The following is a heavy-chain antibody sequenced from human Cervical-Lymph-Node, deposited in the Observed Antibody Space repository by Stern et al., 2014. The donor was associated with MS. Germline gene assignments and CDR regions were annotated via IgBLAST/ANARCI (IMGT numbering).Heavy chain of an antibody. CDR1: GFIFDDYA. Sequence: EVQLEESGGGLVQPGRSLRLSCAASGFIFDDYAMHWVRQAPGKGLEWVATISWNSAIIGYADSVKGRFTISRDNAKNSLYLQMDSLRAEDTAFYYCTKGGESTSDSWGQGTLVTVSS. V-gene: IGHV3-9*01. D-gene: IGHD4-17*01. CDR2: ISWNSAII. J-gene: IGHJ4*02. CDR3: TKGGESTSDS.